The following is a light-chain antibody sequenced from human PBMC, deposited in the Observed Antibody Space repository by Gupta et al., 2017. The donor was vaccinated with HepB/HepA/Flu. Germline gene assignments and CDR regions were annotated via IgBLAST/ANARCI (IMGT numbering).Light chain of an antibody. CDR1: QSISSY. V-gene: IGKV1-39*01. J-gene: IGKJ4*01. Sequence: DIQMTQSPSSLSASVGDRVTIACRASQSISSYLNWYQQKPGNAPELLIYAASTLQPGVPSRFSGSGSGTDFTLTVSSLQPEDFATYYCQETYDTPRTFGGGTKVEIK. CDR3: QETYDTPRT. CDR2: AAS.